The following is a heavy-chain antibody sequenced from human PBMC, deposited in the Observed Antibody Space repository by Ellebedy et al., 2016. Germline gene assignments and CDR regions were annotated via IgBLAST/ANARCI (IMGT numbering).Heavy chain of an antibody. D-gene: IGHD5-24*01. CDR2: ISGGGGST. CDR1: GFSFSSYD. Sequence: GESLKISCAASGFSFSSYDMTWVRQAPGKGLEWVSGISGGGGSTHYADTVKGRFTISRDNVKNTLYLQMNRLRAEDTAVYYCAKVQGQFRKPGALDIWGQGTMVTVSS. V-gene: IGHV3-23*01. J-gene: IGHJ3*02. CDR3: AKVQGQFRKPGALDI.